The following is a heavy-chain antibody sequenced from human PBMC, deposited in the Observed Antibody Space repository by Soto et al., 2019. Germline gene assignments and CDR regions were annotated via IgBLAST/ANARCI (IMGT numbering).Heavy chain of an antibody. CDR1: GGSITSATYY. Sequence: QLQLQESGPGLVKPSQTLSLTCTVSGGSITSATYYWTWIRQPPGKGLEWIGCIYYTGSTYYNPPLMSRITISIDTSKNLFSLKLGYMTAADTAVYYCGAPSDDYSDYWGQGALVTVSS. CDR3: GAPSDDYSDY. V-gene: IGHV4-30-4*01. J-gene: IGHJ4*02. CDR2: IYYTGST.